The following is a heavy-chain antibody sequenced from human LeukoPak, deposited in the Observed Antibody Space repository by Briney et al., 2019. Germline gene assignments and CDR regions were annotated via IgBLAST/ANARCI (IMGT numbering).Heavy chain of an antibody. CDR1: GFSFDDYG. V-gene: IGHV3-20*04. CDR2: INWNGDST. Sequence: GGSLRLSCAASGFSFDDYGLTWVRQAPGKGLEWVSGINWNGDSTDYADSVKGRFTISRDNAKNLLFLQMNGLRAEDTAVYYCARGRSITLLRGIAMSDGFDIWGQGAMVAVSS. J-gene: IGHJ3*02. D-gene: IGHD3-10*01. CDR3: ARGRSITLLRGIAMSDGFDI.